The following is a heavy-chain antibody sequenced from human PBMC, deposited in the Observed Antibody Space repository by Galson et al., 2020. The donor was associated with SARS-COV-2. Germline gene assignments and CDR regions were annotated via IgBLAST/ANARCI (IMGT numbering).Heavy chain of an antibody. CDR3: ARGRRITIFGVVIGGSWFDP. J-gene: IGHJ5*02. Sequence: SETLSLTCTVSGGSISSGSYYWSWIRQPAGKGLEWIGHIYTSGSTNYNPSLKSRVTISVDTSKNQFSLKLSSVTAADTAVYYCARGRRITIFGVVIGGSWFDPWGQGTLVTVSS. D-gene: IGHD3-3*01. V-gene: IGHV4-61*09. CDR1: GGSISSGSYY. CDR2: IYTSGST.